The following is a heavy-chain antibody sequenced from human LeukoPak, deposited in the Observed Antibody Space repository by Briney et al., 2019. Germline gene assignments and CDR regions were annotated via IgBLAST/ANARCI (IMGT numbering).Heavy chain of an antibody. Sequence: PGGSLRLFCAAFGFTFSSYAMSWVRQAPGKGLEWVSVISGSGGSTYYADSVKGRFTISRDNSKNTLYLQMNSLRAEDTAVYYCAKDRKGGVGAFDYWGQGTLVTGSS. CDR2: ISGSGGST. J-gene: IGHJ4*02. CDR3: AKDRKGGVGAFDY. D-gene: IGHD1-26*01. CDR1: GFTFSSYA. V-gene: IGHV3-23*01.